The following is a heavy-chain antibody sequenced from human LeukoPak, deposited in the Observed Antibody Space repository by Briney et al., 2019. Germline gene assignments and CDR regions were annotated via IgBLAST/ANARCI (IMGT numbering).Heavy chain of an antibody. D-gene: IGHD1-26*01. CDR3: AREGVGANFDY. CDR1: GSTFSSYE. Sequence: GGSLRLSCAASGSTFSSYEMNWVRQAPGKGLEWVSYISSSGSTIYYADSVKGRFTISRDNAKNSLYLQMNSLRAEDTAVYYCAREGVGANFDYWGQGTLVTVSS. CDR2: ISSSGSTI. J-gene: IGHJ4*02. V-gene: IGHV3-48*03.